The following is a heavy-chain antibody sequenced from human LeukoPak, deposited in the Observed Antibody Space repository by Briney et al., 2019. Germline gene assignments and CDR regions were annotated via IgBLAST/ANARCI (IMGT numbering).Heavy chain of an antibody. J-gene: IGHJ4*02. Sequence: PGESLKISCKASGYSFTNYWIGWVRQMPGKGLEWMGIIYPGDSDTRYSPTFQGQVTISADRSSTTAYLQWSGLKASDTAMYYCARSVDSTTSTLPYWGQGTLVTVSS. CDR3: ARSVDSTTSTLPY. CDR1: GYSFTNYW. V-gene: IGHV5-51*01. D-gene: IGHD5-18*01. CDR2: IYPGDSDT.